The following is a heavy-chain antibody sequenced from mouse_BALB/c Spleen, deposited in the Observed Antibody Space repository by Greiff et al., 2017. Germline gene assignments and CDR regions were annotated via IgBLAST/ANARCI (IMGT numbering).Heavy chain of an antibody. CDR1: GYAFSSYW. V-gene: IGHV1-80*01. Sequence: QVQLQQSGAELVRPGSSVKISCKASGYAFSSYWMNWVKQRPGQGLEWIGQIYPGDGDTNYNGKFKGKATLTADKSSSTAYMQLSSLTSEDSAVYYCARGSLATATTWFAYWGQGTLVTVSA. CDR3: ARGSLATATTWFAY. CDR2: IYPGDGDT. J-gene: IGHJ3*01. D-gene: IGHD1-2*01.